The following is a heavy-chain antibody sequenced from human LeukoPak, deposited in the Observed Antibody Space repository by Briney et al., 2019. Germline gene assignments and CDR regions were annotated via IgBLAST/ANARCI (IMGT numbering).Heavy chain of an antibody. J-gene: IGHJ5*02. CDR3: ARGRYCSSTSCYLSDP. CDR2: INASGGST. Sequence: ASVKVSCKASGYTFTSYYMHWVRQAPGQGLEWMGIINASGGSTSYAQKFQGRVTMTRDTSTSTVYMELSSLRSEDTAVYYCARGRYCSSTSCYLSDPWGQGTLVTVSS. CDR1: GYTFTSYY. D-gene: IGHD2-2*01. V-gene: IGHV1-46*01.